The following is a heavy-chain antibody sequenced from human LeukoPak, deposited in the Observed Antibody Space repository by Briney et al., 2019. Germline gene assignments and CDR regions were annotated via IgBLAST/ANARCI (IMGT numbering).Heavy chain of an antibody. J-gene: IGHJ6*02. Sequence: GGSLRLSCAASGFTFSNYAMSWVRQAPGKGLEWVSAISGRGDSTYYADSVKGRFTISRDNSKNTLFLQMNSLRAEDTAVYYCAKSSSGSRPPFYYCYYAMDVWGQGTTVNVSS. CDR1: GFTFSNYA. D-gene: IGHD6-25*01. V-gene: IGHV3-23*01. CDR3: AKSSSGSRPPFYYCYYAMDV. CDR2: ISGRGDST.